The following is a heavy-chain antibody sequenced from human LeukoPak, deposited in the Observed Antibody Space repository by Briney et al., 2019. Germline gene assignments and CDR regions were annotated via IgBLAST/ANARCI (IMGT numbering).Heavy chain of an antibody. Sequence: ASVKVSCKASGGTFSSYAISWVRQAPGQGLEWMGGIIPIFGTANYAQKFQGRVTITADESTSTAYMELSSLRSEDTAVYYCARVEEWLGNFDYWGQGTLVTVSS. CDR3: ARVEEWLGNFDY. J-gene: IGHJ4*02. CDR1: GGTFSSYA. CDR2: IIPIFGTA. V-gene: IGHV1-69*13. D-gene: IGHD6-19*01.